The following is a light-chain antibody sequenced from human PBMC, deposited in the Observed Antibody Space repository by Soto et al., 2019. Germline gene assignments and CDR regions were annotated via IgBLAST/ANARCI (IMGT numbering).Light chain of an antibody. J-gene: IGKJ3*01. CDR3: LQHNRLFT. CDR1: QGLRND. CDR2: AAS. Sequence: DIQMTQSPSSLSASVGDRVTITCRASQGLRNDLGWYQQKPGKAPKRLIYAASSLQSGVPSRFSGRGSGTEFTLTSSRLQPEDFETYYCLQHNRLFTFGHGTKVDIK. V-gene: IGKV1-17*01.